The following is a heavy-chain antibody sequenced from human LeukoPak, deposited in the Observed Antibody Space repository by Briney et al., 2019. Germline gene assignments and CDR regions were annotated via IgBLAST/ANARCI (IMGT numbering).Heavy chain of an antibody. J-gene: IGHJ5*02. V-gene: IGHV3-30*03. CDR1: GFTFSSYG. Sequence: GGSLRLSCAASGFTFSSYGMHWVRQAPGKGLEWVAVISYDGSNKYYADSVKGRFTISRDNSKNTLYLEMNSLRPEDTAVYYCARDGRCSGGSCYSSGWFDPWGQGILVTVSS. D-gene: IGHD2-15*01. CDR2: ISYDGSNK. CDR3: ARDGRCSGGSCYSSGWFDP.